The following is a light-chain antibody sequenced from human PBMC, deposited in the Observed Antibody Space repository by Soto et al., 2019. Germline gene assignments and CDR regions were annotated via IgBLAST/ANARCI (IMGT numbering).Light chain of an antibody. CDR2: RNN. Sequence: QSVLTQPPSASGTPGQRVTISCSGSASNIGRSHVYWYQQLPGTAPKLLIYRNNKRPSGVPDRISGSKSVTSASLAISGLRSEDEADFYCAAWDDSLIGWVFGGGTKLTVL. CDR3: AAWDDSLIGWV. V-gene: IGLV1-47*01. CDR1: ASNIGRSH. J-gene: IGLJ3*02.